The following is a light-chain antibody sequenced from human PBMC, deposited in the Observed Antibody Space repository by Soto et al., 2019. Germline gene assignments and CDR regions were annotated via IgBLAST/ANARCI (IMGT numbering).Light chain of an antibody. CDR1: QSVSGY. CDR3: QLRSDWPFT. Sequence: EIVLTQSPGTLSLSPGDRATLSCWASQSVSGYLAWYQQKLGQAPRLLIYDASNRATGIPARFSGSGSGTDFTLTISSLEPEDFAIYYCQLRSDWPFTFGQGTRLEIK. J-gene: IGKJ5*01. V-gene: IGKV3-11*01. CDR2: DAS.